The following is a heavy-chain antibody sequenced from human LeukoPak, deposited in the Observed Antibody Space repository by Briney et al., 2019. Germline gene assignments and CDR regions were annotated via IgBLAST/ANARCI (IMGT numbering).Heavy chain of an antibody. J-gene: IGHJ5*02. V-gene: IGHV4-39*01. D-gene: IGHD6-19*01. Sequence: TSETLSLTCTVSGGSISGSSYYWGWIRQPPGKGLEWIGIIYYGGTTYYNPSLKSRVTIVVDMSKNQISLHVTSVTAADTALYYCARPEAVSGKGWFDPWGQGTLVTVSS. CDR1: GGSISGSSYY. CDR3: ARPEAVSGKGWFDP. CDR2: IYYGGTT.